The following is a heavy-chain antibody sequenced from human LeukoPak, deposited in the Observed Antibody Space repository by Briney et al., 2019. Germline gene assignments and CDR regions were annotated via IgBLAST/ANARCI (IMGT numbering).Heavy chain of an antibody. Sequence: GGSLRLSCGASGITFSSYGMNWVRQAPGKGLEWVSYISSGSTKYYADSVKGRFTISRDNARNSLYLQMNSLRAEDTAVYFCARGGLSIMGYWGQGTLVTVSS. CDR2: ISSGSTK. V-gene: IGHV3-48*01. J-gene: IGHJ4*02. D-gene: IGHD2/OR15-2a*01. CDR1: GITFSSYG. CDR3: ARGGLSIMGY.